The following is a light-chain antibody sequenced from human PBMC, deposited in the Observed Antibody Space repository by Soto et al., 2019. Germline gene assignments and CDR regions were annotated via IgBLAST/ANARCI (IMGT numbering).Light chain of an antibody. CDR3: SSCTSSSTLV. V-gene: IGLV2-14*01. CDR1: SSDVGGYNY. Sequence: QSVLTQPASVSGSPGQSITISCTGTSSDVGGYNYVSWYQQHPGKAPKLMIYDVSNRPSGVSNRFSGSKSGNTASLTISGLQAEDEADYYCSSCTSSSTLVFGTGTKVTVL. CDR2: DVS. J-gene: IGLJ1*01.